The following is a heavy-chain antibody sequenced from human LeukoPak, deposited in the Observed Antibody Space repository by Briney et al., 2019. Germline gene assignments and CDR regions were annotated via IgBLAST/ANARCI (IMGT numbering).Heavy chain of an antibody. D-gene: IGHD5/OR15-5a*01. Sequence: GGSLRLSCAASGFTISRYWMYWVRQAPGMGLVSVSHIKSDGSSTHYADSVKGRFTISRDNAKNTLYLQMSSLRAEDTAVYYCARGSTQSVYRAFGIWGQGTMVTVSS. J-gene: IGHJ3*02. V-gene: IGHV3-74*01. CDR2: IKSDGSST. CDR1: GFTISRYW. CDR3: ARGSTQSVYRAFGI.